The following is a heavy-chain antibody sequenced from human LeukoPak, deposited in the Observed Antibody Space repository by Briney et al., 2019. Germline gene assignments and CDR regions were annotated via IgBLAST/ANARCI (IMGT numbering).Heavy chain of an antibody. D-gene: IGHD2-2*01. CDR1: GFTFGDYA. CDR2: IRSKAYGGTT. CDR3: TGSTRWGYYYMDV. J-gene: IGHJ6*03. V-gene: IGHV3-49*03. Sequence: GGSLRLSCTASGFTFGDYAMSWFRQAPGKGLEWVGFIRSKAYGGTTEYAASVKGRFTISRDDSKSIAYLQMNSLKTEDTAVYYCTGSTRWGYYYMDVWGKGTTVTVSS.